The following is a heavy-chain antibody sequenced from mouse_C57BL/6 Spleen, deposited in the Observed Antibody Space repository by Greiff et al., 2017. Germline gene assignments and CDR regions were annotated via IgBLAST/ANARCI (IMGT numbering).Heavy chain of an antibody. D-gene: IGHD1-3*01. Sequence: EVQLQQSGPELVKPGASVKISCKASGYTFTDYYMNWVKQSPGKSLEWIGDINPNNGGTSYNQKFKGKATLTVDKSSSTAYMELRSLTSEDSAVYYCASKLTRYYAMDYWGQGTSVTVSS. V-gene: IGHV1-26*01. CDR1: GYTFTDYY. CDR2: INPNNGGT. J-gene: IGHJ4*01. CDR3: ASKLTRYYAMDY.